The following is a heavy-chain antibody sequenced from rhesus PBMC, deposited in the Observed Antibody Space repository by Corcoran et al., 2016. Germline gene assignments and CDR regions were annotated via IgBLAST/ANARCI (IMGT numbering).Heavy chain of an antibody. V-gene: IGHV4-80*01. D-gene: IGHD3-28*01. CDR3: ARLYYFDSGYGFDY. J-gene: IGHJ4*01. CDR1: GGSFSNYW. CDR2: INGNSGNT. Sequence: QVQLQESGPGLVKPSETLSLTCAVSGGSFSNYWWSWIRQPPGKGLEWIGEINGNSGNTTHNPSLKSRVTISKDASKNQFSLKLSSVTAADTAVYWCARLYYFDSGYGFDYWGQGVLVTVSS.